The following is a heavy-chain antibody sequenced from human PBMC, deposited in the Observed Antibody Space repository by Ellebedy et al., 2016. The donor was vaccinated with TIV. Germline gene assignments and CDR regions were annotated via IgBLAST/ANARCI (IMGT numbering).Heavy chain of an antibody. CDR2: IKQDGSEK. CDR3: ARDQPFGSF. D-gene: IGHD3-10*01. V-gene: IGHV3-7*01. CDR1: GFTFRNYW. Sequence: GGSLRLSXVVSGFTFRNYWMSWIRQAPGKGPEWVSNIKQDGSEKNYVDSVKGRFTISRDNAKNSLYLEMNSLRVDDTAMYYCARDQPFGSFWGQGALVTVSS. J-gene: IGHJ4*02.